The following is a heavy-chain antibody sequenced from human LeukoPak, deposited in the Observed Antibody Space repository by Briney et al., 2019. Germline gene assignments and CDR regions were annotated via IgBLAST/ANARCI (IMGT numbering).Heavy chain of an antibody. J-gene: IGHJ4*02. V-gene: IGHV3-30*18. CDR2: ISYDGSNK. Sequence: PGGSLRLSCAASGFTFSSYGMHWVRQAPGKGLEWVAVISYDGSNKYYADSVKGRFTISRDNSKNTLYLQMNSLRAEDTAVYYCAKDRGYCSGGSCYPKYYFDYWGQGTLVTVSS. CDR1: GFTFSSYG. D-gene: IGHD2-15*01. CDR3: AKDRGYCSGGSCYPKYYFDY.